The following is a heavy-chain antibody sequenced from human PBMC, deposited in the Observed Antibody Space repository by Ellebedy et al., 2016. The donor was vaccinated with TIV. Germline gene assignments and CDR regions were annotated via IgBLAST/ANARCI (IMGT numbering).Heavy chain of an antibody. D-gene: IGHD4-17*01. V-gene: IGHV4-39*01. J-gene: IGHJ5*02. CDR2: IYYSGST. Sequence: SETLSLTCTVSGGSISSSSYYWGWIRPPPGKGLAWIGRIYYSGSTYHNPSLKSRVTISVDTSTTQFSLKLSSVTATDTAVYYCAKHDYGDYVGWFDPWGQGTLVTVSS. CDR3: AKHDYGDYVGWFDP. CDR1: GGSISSSSYY.